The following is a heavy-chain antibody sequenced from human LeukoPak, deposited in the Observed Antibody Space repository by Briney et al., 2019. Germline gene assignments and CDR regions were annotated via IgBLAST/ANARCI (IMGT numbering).Heavy chain of an antibody. V-gene: IGHV4-39*07. CDR3: ARRGYSSSWYWFDP. D-gene: IGHD6-13*01. CDR1: GGSISSSSYY. CDR2: IYYSGST. Sequence: NPSETLSLTCTVSGGSISSSSYYWDWIRQPPGKGLEWIGSIYYSGSTYYNPSLKSRVTISVDTSKNHFSLKLSSVTAADTAIYYCARRGYSSSWYWFDPWGQGTLIIVSS. J-gene: IGHJ5*02.